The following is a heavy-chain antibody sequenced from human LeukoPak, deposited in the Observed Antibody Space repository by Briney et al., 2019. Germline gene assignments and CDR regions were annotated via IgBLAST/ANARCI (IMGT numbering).Heavy chain of an antibody. D-gene: IGHD3-10*01. CDR1: GFIFEDYA. V-gene: IGHV3-43D*03. CDR2: ISWDGEST. J-gene: IGHJ3*02. Sequence: GGSLRLSCAASGFIFEDYAMHWVRQTPGKGLEWVSLISWDGESTYYADSVKGRFTISRDNSKNSLYLQMNSLRAEDTALYYCAKDFDFASGSYDAFDIWGQGTMVTVSS. CDR3: AKDFDFASGSYDAFDI.